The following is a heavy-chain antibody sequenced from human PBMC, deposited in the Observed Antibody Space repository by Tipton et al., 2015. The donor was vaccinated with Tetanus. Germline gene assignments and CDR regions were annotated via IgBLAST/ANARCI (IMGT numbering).Heavy chain of an antibody. D-gene: IGHD3-3*01. Sequence: SLRLSCAASGFTFSSYWMHWVRQAPGKGLVWVSRINSDGSSTSYADSVKGRFTISRDNAKNTLYLQMNSLRAEDTAVYYCARGGYDFWGGSRSLENWFDPWGQGTLVTVSS. CDR1: GFTFSSYW. V-gene: IGHV3-74*01. CDR3: ARGGYDFWGGSRSLENWFDP. J-gene: IGHJ5*02. CDR2: INSDGSST.